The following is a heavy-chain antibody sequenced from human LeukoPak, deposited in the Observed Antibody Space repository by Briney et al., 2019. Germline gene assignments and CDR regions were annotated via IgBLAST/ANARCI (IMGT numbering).Heavy chain of an antibody. V-gene: IGHV5-51*01. J-gene: IGHJ5*02. CDR2: IYPGDSDT. CDR1: GYSFTSYW. D-gene: IGHD3-10*01. Sequence: GESLKISCKGSGYSFTSYWIGWVRQMPGKGLEWMGIIYPGDSDTRYSPSFQGQVTISADKSISTAYLQWSSLKASDTAMYYCARFYSITMVRGVIEGNWFDPWGQGTLVTVSS. CDR3: ARFYSITMVRGVIEGNWFDP.